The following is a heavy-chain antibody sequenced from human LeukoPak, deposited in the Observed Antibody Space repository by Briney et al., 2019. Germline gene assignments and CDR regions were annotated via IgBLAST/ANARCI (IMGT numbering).Heavy chain of an antibody. CDR3: TTGTWIQLWLADY. CDR2: IKGKTDGGTT. Sequence: GGSLRLSCAASGFTFSSYAMSWVRQAPGKGLEWVGHIKGKTDGGTTDYAAPVQGRFTISRDDSKNTLFLQMNSLKTEDTAVYYCTTGTWIQLWLADYWGQGTLVTVSS. CDR1: GFTFSSYA. V-gene: IGHV3-15*01. J-gene: IGHJ4*02. D-gene: IGHD5-18*01.